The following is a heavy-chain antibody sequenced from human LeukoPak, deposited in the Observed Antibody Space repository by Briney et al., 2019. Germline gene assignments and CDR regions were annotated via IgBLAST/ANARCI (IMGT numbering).Heavy chain of an antibody. CDR1: GFTFSSYA. J-gene: IGHJ6*02. Sequence: GRSLRLSCAASGFTFSSYAMHWVRQAPGKGLEWVAVISYDGSNKYYADSVKGRFTVSRDNSKNTLYLQMNSLRAEDTAIYYCAKERTTVTPAAYGMDVWGQGTTVTVSS. V-gene: IGHV3-30-3*01. CDR3: AKERTTVTPAAYGMDV. D-gene: IGHD4-17*01. CDR2: ISYDGSNK.